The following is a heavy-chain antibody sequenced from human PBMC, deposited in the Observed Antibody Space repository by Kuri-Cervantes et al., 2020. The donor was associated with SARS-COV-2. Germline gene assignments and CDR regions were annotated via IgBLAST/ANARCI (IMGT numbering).Heavy chain of an antibody. CDR3: ARGEVGEAYCDFWSGYYSGCVDY. CDR2: ISYDGGNK. J-gene: IGHJ4*02. CDR1: GFTFSSYG. Sequence: GESLKISCAASGFTFSSYGMHWVRQAPGKGLEWVAFISYDGGNKYYADSVKGRFTISRDNSKNTLYLQMNSLRAEDTAVYFCARGEVGEAYCDFWSGYYSGCVDYWGQGTLVTVSS. D-gene: IGHD3-3*01. V-gene: IGHV3-30*03.